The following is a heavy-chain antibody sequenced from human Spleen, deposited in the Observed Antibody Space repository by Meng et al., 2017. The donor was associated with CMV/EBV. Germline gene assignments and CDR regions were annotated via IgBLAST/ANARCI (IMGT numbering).Heavy chain of an antibody. CDR1: GFTFSDHY. V-gene: IGHV3-66*01. J-gene: IGHJ4*02. Sequence: VPVVVFGGGLGPSWGSLRLSCAASGFTFSDHYIDSVRQARGKGLEWVSVIYSGGSTYYADSVKGRFTISRDNSKNTLYLQMNSLRAEDTAVYYCARGEWELLLAYWGQGTLVTVSS. CDR2: IYSGGST. D-gene: IGHD1-26*01. CDR3: ARGEWELLLAY.